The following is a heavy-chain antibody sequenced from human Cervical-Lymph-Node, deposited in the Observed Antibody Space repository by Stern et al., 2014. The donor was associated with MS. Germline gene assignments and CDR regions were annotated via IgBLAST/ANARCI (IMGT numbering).Heavy chain of an antibody. CDR3: ARSDRLWGSFDY. CDR1: GGSISSTGYY. J-gene: IGHJ4*02. D-gene: IGHD3-16*01. Sequence: QLQLQESGPGLVKTSQTLSLTCTVSGGSISSTGYYWSWIRQHPGKGLAWLGDILYSGSNYYNPSLKSRGTISVDTSKNQFSLNLSSVTAADTALYYCARSDRLWGSFDYWGQGRLVTVSS. V-gene: IGHV4-31*03. CDR2: ILYSGSN.